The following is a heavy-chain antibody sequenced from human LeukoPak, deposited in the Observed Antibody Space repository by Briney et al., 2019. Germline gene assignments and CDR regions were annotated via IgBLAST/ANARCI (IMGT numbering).Heavy chain of an antibody. V-gene: IGHV4-39*01. Sequence: SETLSLTCTVSGGSISSSSYYWGWIRQPPGKGLERIGSIYYSGSTYYNPSLKSRVTISVDTSKNQFSLKLSSVTAADTAVYYCARQDSSSYDFDYWGQGTLVTVSS. CDR1: GGSISSSSYY. D-gene: IGHD6-6*01. CDR3: ARQDSSSYDFDY. CDR2: IYYSGST. J-gene: IGHJ4*02.